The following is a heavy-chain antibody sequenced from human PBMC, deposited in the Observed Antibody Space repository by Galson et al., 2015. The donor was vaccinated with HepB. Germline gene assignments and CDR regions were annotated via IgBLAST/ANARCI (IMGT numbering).Heavy chain of an antibody. D-gene: IGHD4-23*01. CDR3: TTPDYGGNSVDY. J-gene: IGHJ4*02. Sequence: SLRLSCAASGFTFSNAWMSWVRQAPGKGLEWVGRIKSKTDGGTTDYAAPVTGRFTISRDDSKNTLYLQMNSLKTEDTAVYYCTTPDYGGNSVDYWGQGTLVTVSS. V-gene: IGHV3-15*01. CDR1: GFTFSNAW. CDR2: IKSKTDGGTT.